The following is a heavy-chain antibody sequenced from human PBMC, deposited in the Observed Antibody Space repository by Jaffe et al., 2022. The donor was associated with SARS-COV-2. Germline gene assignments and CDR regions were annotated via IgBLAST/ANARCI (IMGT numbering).Heavy chain of an antibody. CDR2: INHSGST. J-gene: IGHJ3*02. D-gene: IGHD6-19*01. CDR1: GGSFSGYY. CDR3: ARSSGWYGNAFDI. Sequence: QVQLQQWGAGLLKPSETLSLTCAVYGGSFSGYYWSWIRQPPGKGLEWIGEINHSGSTNYNPSLKSRVTISVDTSKNQFSLKLSSVTAADTAVYYCARSSGWYGNAFDIWGQGTMVTVSS. V-gene: IGHV4-34*01.